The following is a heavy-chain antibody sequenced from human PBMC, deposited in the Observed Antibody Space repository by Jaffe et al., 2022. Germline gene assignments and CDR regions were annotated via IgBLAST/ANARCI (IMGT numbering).Heavy chain of an antibody. Sequence: EVQLVQSGAEVKKPGESLKISCKGSGYSFTSYWIGWVRQMPGKGLEWMGIIYPGDSDTRYSPSFQGQVTISADKSISTAYLQWSSLKASDTAMYYCARYIAAAGTGNDAFDIWGQGTMVTVSS. CDR2: IYPGDSDT. D-gene: IGHD6-13*01. CDR3: ARYIAAAGTGNDAFDI. CDR1: GYSFTSYW. V-gene: IGHV5-51*03. J-gene: IGHJ3*02.